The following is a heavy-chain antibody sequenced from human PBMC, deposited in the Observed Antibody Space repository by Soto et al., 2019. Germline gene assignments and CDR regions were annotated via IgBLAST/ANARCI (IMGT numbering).Heavy chain of an antibody. J-gene: IGHJ5*01. D-gene: IGHD3-22*01. CDR2: INPVGGST. CDR3: TRSMTTADCFDS. CDR1: GYTFTNYY. V-gene: IGHV1-46*03. Sequence: QVRLAQSGAEEKKPGASIKVSCKASGYTFTNYYMHWVRRAPGHGLEWMGMINPVGGSTNYAEKFQGRVIMSRDTTTSTVYMELSSLTSEDTAVYYCTRSMTTADCFDSWGQGTLVTVSS.